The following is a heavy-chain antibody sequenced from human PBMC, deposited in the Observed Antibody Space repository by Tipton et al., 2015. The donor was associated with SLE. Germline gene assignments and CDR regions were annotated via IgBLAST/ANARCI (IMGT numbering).Heavy chain of an antibody. Sequence: TLSLTCAVSGYSITSAHFWGWFRQSPGKGVEWLGNLWQAGTTSYNPSLKSRVTISLDTSKNQFSLRLSSVTAADTATYYCATAATRATTSSFFDYWGQGTLVTVS. V-gene: IGHV4-38-2*01. CDR3: ATAATRATTSSFFDY. D-gene: IGHD2-2*01. CDR2: LWQAGTT. CDR1: GYSITSAHF. J-gene: IGHJ4*02.